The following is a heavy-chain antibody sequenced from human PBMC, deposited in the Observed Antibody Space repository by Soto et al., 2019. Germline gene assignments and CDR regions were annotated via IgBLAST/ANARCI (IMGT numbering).Heavy chain of an antibody. Sequence: QVQLQESGPGLVKPSQTLSLTCTVSGGSISSGGYYWSWIRQHPGKGLEWIGYIYYSGSTYYNPSLKSRVTISVDTSKNQFALKLSSVTAADTAVYYCAREGSSWTFFDYWGQGTLVTVSS. D-gene: IGHD6-13*01. V-gene: IGHV4-31*03. CDR3: AREGSSWTFFDY. CDR1: GGSISSGGYY. J-gene: IGHJ4*02. CDR2: IYYSGST.